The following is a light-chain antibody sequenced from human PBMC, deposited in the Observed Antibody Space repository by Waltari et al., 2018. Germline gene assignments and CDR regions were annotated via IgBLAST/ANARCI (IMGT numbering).Light chain of an antibody. Sequence: EIVLTQSPGTLSLSPGERATLSGRASQSVSKYLAWYQQKPGQAPRLLIYDASSRATGSPGRFSGSWSGTDFSLTSSRVEPEDFAVYYWRQYVDLPATFGQGTKVDIK. CDR1: QSVSKY. CDR2: DAS. CDR3: RQYVDLPAT. J-gene: IGKJ1*01. V-gene: IGKV3-20*01.